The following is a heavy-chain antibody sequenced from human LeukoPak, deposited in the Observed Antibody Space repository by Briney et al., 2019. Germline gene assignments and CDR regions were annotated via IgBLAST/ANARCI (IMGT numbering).Heavy chain of an antibody. CDR2: ISSSSSYI. V-gene: IGHV3-21*01. J-gene: IGHJ5*02. D-gene: IGHD1-1*01. CDR3: ARDTGPRAWFDP. CDR1: GFTFSSYA. Sequence: PGGSLRLSCAASGFTFSSYAMHWVRQAPGKGLQWVSSISSSSSYIYYADSVKGRFTISRDNAKNSLYLQMNSLRAEDTAVYYCARDTGPRAWFDPWGQGTLVTVSS.